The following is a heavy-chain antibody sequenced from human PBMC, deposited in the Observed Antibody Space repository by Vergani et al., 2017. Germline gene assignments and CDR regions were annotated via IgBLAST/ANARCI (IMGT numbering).Heavy chain of an antibody. J-gene: IGHJ6*02. CDR2: ISGSGGST. Sequence: EVYLLESGGGLVQPGGSLRLSCAASEFTFNTYAMSWVRQAPGKGLEWVSAISGSGGSTYYADSVKGRFTISRDNSKNTLYLQMNSLRAEDTAVYYCARGWXQQLVPVSYYGMDVWGQGTTVTVSS. V-gene: IGHV3-23*01. CDR3: ARGWXQQLVPVSYYGMDV. CDR1: EFTFNTYA. D-gene: IGHD6-13*01.